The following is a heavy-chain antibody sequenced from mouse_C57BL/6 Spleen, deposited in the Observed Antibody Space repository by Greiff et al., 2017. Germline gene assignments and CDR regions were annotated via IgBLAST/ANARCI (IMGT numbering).Heavy chain of an antibody. Sequence: VQLKESGGGLVKPGGSLKLSCAASGFTFSSYAMSWVRQTPEKRLEWVATISDGGSYTYYPDNVKGRFTISRDNAKNNLYLQMNHLKSEDTAMXYCARDSYYSNSYYYAMDYWGQGTSVTVSS. CDR1: GFTFSSYA. CDR2: ISDGGSYT. CDR3: ARDSYYSNSYYYAMDY. J-gene: IGHJ4*01. D-gene: IGHD2-5*01. V-gene: IGHV5-4*01.